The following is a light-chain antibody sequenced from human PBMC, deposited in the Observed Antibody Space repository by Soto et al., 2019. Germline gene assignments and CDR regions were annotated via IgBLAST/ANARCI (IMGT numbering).Light chain of an antibody. Sequence: EIVMTQSPATLSVSPGERATLSCRASQRVSSNLAWYQQKPGQAPRLLIYGASTRATGIQARFSGSGSGTEFTLTISSLQSEDFAVYYCQQYNNWPHTFGQGTKLEIK. CDR2: GAS. CDR1: QRVSSN. CDR3: QQYNNWPHT. V-gene: IGKV3-15*01. J-gene: IGKJ2*01.